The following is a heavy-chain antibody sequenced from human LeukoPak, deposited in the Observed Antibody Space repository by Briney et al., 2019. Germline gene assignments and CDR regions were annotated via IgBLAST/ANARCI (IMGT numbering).Heavy chain of an antibody. V-gene: IGHV3-9*01. CDR3: AKGYYFDY. J-gene: IGHJ4*02. CDR2: ISWNSGSI. CDR1: GFTFDDYA. Sequence: PGRSLRLSCAASGFTFDDYAMHWVRQAPGKGLEWVSGISWNSGSIGYADSVKGRFTISRDNAKSSLYLQMNSLRAEDTALYYCAKGYYFDYWGQGTLVTVSS.